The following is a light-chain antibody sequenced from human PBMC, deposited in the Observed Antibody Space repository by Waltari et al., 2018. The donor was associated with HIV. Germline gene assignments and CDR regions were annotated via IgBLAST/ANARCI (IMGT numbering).Light chain of an antibody. CDR1: SSDVGGLNI. CDR2: EVS. Sequence: QSALTQPASLSGSPGPSITISCTGTSSDVGGLNIFSSYQQHPGEAPKLMIYEVSKRPSGVSNRFSGSKSGNTASLTISGLQAEDEADYYCCAYAGSTTYVIFGGGTKLTVL. J-gene: IGLJ2*01. V-gene: IGLV2-23*02. CDR3: CAYAGSTTYVI.